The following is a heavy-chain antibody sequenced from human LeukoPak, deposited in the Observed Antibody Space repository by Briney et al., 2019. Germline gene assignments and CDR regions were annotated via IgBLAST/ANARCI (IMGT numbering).Heavy chain of an antibody. CDR2: IIPIFGTA. J-gene: IGHJ5*02. Sequence: SVKVSCKASGGTFSSYAISWVRQAPGQGLEWMGGIIPIFGTANYAHKFQGRVTITAGESTSTAYMELSSLRSEDTAVYYCASNDIVVVPAAAYNWFDPWGQGTLVTVSS. V-gene: IGHV1-69*13. D-gene: IGHD2-2*01. CDR3: ASNDIVVVPAAAYNWFDP. CDR1: GGTFSSYA.